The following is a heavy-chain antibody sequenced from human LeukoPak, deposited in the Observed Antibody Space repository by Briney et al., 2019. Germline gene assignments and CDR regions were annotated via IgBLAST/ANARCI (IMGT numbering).Heavy chain of an antibody. CDR3: ARRFSSSEFCDY. CDR2: IYPGNSDT. Sequence: GESLKISCKGSGYSFTSYWIGWVRQMPGKGLEWMGIIYPGNSDTRYSPSFQGQVTISADKSINTAYLRWSSLKASDTAMYYCARRFSSSEFCDYWGQGTLVTVSS. V-gene: IGHV5-51*01. J-gene: IGHJ4*02. CDR1: GYSFTSYW. D-gene: IGHD6-19*01.